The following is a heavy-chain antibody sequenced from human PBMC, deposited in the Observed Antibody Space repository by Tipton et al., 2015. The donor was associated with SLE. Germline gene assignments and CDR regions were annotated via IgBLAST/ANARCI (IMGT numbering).Heavy chain of an antibody. CDR1: GHSITNYS. Sequence: GLVKPSETLSLTCTVSGHSITNYSWSWIRHSAGKGLECIGRIHTSGSTNYNPSLKSRVTMSVDTSKNQVSLKLSSVTAADTALYYCAREWGWQLYNTFDMWGQGTMVTVSS. D-gene: IGHD6-13*01. V-gene: IGHV4-4*07. CDR2: IHTSGST. J-gene: IGHJ3*02. CDR3: AREWGWQLYNTFDM.